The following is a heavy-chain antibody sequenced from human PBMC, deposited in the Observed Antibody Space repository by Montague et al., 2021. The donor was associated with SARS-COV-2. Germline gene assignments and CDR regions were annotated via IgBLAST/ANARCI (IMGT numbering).Heavy chain of an antibody. CDR2: INHSGST. D-gene: IGHD3-10*01. V-gene: IGHV4-34*01. CDR1: GGSFSGYY. J-gene: IGHJ6*02. Sequence: SETLSLTCAVYGGSFSGYYWSWIRQPPGKGLEWIGEINHSGSTNYNPSLTSRVTISVDTSKNQFSLKLSSVTAADTAVYYCTRVRYYGSGTSFGMDVWGQGTKVTVSS. CDR3: TRVRYYGSGTSFGMDV.